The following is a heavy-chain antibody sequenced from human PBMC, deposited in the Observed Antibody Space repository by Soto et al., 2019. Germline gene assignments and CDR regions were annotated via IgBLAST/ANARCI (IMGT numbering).Heavy chain of an antibody. CDR2: INHSGST. Sequence: SETLSLTCAVYGGSFSGYYWSWIRQPPGKGLEWIGEINHSGSTNYNPSLKSRVTISVDTSKNQFSLKLSSVTAADTAVYYCARRGKTYYSSLTPRWFDPWGQGTLVTVSS. CDR1: GGSFSGYY. D-gene: IGHD6-13*01. J-gene: IGHJ5*02. V-gene: IGHV4-34*01. CDR3: ARRGKTYYSSLTPRWFDP.